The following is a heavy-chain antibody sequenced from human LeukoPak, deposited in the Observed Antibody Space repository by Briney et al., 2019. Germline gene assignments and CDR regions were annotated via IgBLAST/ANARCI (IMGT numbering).Heavy chain of an antibody. J-gene: IGHJ4*02. CDR1: GGTFSRYG. CDR2: IIPILGIT. D-gene: IGHD3-16*01. CDR3: ARGFESSTSYVSNFDF. Sequence: GASVKVSCKASGGTFSRYGISWVRQAPGQGLEWMGRIIPILGITNYAQKFQSRVTITADKSTTTAYMELSSLRSEDTAVYFCARGFESSTSYVSNFDFWGQGSLVTVSS. V-gene: IGHV1-69*04.